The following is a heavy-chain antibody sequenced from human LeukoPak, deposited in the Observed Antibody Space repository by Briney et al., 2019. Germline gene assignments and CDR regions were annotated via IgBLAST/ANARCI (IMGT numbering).Heavy chain of an antibody. Sequence: GASVKVSCKASGYTFTGYYMHWVRQAPGQGLEWMGWINPNSGGTNYAQKFQGRVTMTRDTSISTAYMELSRLRSDDTAVYYCARDPARYGSWQKFDYWGQGTLVTVSS. V-gene: IGHV1-2*02. D-gene: IGHD6-13*01. CDR3: ARDPARYGSWQKFDY. J-gene: IGHJ4*02. CDR2: INPNSGGT. CDR1: GYTFTGYY.